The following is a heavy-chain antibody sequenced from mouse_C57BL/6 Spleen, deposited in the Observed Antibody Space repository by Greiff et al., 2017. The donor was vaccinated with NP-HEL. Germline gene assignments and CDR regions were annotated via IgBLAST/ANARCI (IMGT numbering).Heavy chain of an antibody. D-gene: IGHD1-1*01. CDR3: ARVITTVVGYAMDY. J-gene: IGHJ4*01. CDR1: GFTFSSYA. CDR2: ISDGGSYT. V-gene: IGHV5-4*03. Sequence: EVKLVESGGGLVKPGGSLKLSCAASGFTFSSYAMSWVRQTPEKRLEWVATISDGGSYTYYPDNVKGRFTISRDNAKNNLYLQMSHLKSEDTAMYYCARVITTVVGYAMDYWGQGTSVTVSS.